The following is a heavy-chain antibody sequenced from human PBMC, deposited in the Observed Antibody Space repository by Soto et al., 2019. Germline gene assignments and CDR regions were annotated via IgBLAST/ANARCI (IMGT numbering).Heavy chain of an antibody. CDR1: GFSLPTSVVV. J-gene: IGHJ4*02. Sequence: QITLKESGLTLVKPTQTPTLTCTFSGFSLPTSVVVVGWIGQPPGKALEWLALIYWDDDKRYSPSLKSRLTITKDTSKNQVVLTMTNMDPVDTATYYCAHRGTAFDYWGQGTLVTVSS. D-gene: IGHD3-10*01. CDR2: IYWDDDK. V-gene: IGHV2-5*02. CDR3: AHRGTAFDY.